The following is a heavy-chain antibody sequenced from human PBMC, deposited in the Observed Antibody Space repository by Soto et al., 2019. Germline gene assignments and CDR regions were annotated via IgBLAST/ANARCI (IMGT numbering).Heavy chain of an antibody. D-gene: IGHD7-27*01. CDR2: IYDGGRT. CDR1: GGSISTVDYW. V-gene: IGHV4-30-4*01. J-gene: IGHJ4*02. Sequence: QVQLQESGPGLVKPSQTLSLTCTVSGGSISTVDYWWSWIRQSPDMGLEWIGHIYDGGRTYNNPSLESRVTMSVHTSKSQLSLPLSSVSAADTAVYYCARGPSGDKVDSWGQGTLVTVSS. CDR3: ARGPSGDKVDS.